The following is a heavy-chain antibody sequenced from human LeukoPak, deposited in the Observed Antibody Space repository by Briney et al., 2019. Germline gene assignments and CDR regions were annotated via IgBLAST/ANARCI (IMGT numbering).Heavy chain of an antibody. V-gene: IGHV3-64*01. J-gene: IGHJ4*02. Sequence: GGSLRLSCAASGFTFSTYALHWVRQAPGKGLEFVSGVNSNGGNTYYANSVKGRFTISRDNSKNTLYLQMGSLRPEDMAVYHCARVILAGYYYDSWGQGTLVTVSS. CDR1: GFTFSTYA. D-gene: IGHD3-9*01. CDR2: VNSNGGNT. CDR3: ARVILAGYYYDS.